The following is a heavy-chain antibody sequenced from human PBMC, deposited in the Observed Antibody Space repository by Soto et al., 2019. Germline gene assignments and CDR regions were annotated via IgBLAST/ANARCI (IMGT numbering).Heavy chain of an antibody. CDR2: IIPIFGTA. Sequence: SVKVSCKAPGGTFSSYAISWVRQAPGQGLEWMGGIIPIFGTANYAQKFQGRVTITADESTSTGYMEVSSLRSEDTAVYYCARSQGGSSSLDIYYYYYYGMDVWGQGTTVTVSS. D-gene: IGHD2-15*01. CDR3: ARSQGGSSSLDIYYYYYYGMDV. V-gene: IGHV1-69*13. J-gene: IGHJ6*02. CDR1: GGTFSSYA.